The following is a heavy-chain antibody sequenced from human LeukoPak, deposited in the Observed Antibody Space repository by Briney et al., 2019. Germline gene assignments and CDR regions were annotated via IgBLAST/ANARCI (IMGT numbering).Heavy chain of an antibody. V-gene: IGHV4-4*07. CDR1: GGSISSYY. Sequence: PSETLSLTCTVSGGSISSYYWSWIRQPAGKGLEWIGRIYTSGSTNYNPSLKSRVTMSVDTSKNQFSLKLSSVTAADTAVYYCARAAIASIAARPVWYFDLWGRGTLVTVSS. CDR2: IYTSGST. D-gene: IGHD6-6*01. CDR3: ARAAIASIAARPVWYFDL. J-gene: IGHJ2*01.